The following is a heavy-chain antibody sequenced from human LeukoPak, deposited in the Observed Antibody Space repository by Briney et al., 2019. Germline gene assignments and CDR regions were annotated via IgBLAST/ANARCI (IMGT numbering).Heavy chain of an antibody. CDR3: ATDYTDYSLDY. D-gene: IGHD4-11*01. CDR1: GYTFSDYY. V-gene: IGHV1-2*02. Sequence: ASVKVSCKASGYTFSDYYVHWVRQAPGQGLEWMGWINPNSGDTGYAQKFQGAVTMTRNTSISTAYMELSSLRYEDTAVYYCATDYTDYSLDYWGQGTLVTVSS. CDR2: INPNSGDT. J-gene: IGHJ4*02.